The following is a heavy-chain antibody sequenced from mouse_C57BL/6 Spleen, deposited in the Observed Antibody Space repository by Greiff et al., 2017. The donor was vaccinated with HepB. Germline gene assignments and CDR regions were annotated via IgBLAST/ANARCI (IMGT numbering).Heavy chain of an antibody. CDR3: ARGGLRPYFDY. V-gene: IGHV3-1*01. Sequence: EVQLVESGPGMVKPSQSLSLTCTVTGYSITSGYDWHWIRHFPGNKLEWMGYISYSGSTNYNPSLKSRISITHDTSKNHFFLKLNSVTTEDTATYYCARGGLRPYFDYWGQGTTLTVSS. CDR1: GYSITSGYD. D-gene: IGHD2-12*01. CDR2: ISYSGST. J-gene: IGHJ2*01.